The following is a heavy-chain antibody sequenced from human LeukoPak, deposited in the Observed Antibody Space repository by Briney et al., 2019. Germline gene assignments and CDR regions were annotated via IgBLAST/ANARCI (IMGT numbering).Heavy chain of an antibody. Sequence: HGASVKVSCKASGYTFTGYYMHWVRQAPGQGLEWMGWINPNSGGTNYAQKFQGWVTMTRDTSISTAYMGLSRLRSDDTAVYYCARDPLNYYGSGSPDYWGQGTLVTVSS. CDR1: GYTFTGYY. D-gene: IGHD3-10*01. V-gene: IGHV1-2*04. CDR3: ARDPLNYYGSGSPDY. J-gene: IGHJ4*02. CDR2: INPNSGGT.